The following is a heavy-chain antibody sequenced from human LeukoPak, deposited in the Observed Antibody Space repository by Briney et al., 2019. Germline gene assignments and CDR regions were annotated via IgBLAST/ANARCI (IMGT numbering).Heavy chain of an antibody. V-gene: IGHV3-21*01. D-gene: IGHD3-9*01. Sequence: GGSLRLSCAASGFTFSSYSMNWVRQAPGKGLEWVSSISSSSSYIYYADSVKGRFTISRDNAKNSLYLQMNSLRAEDTAVYYCAREISDILTGYPTPGFDYWGQGTLVTVSS. CDR2: ISSSSSYI. J-gene: IGHJ4*02. CDR3: AREISDILTGYPTPGFDY. CDR1: GFTFSSYS.